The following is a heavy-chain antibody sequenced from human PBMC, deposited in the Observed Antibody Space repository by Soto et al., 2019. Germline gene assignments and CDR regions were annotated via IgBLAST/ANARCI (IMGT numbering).Heavy chain of an antibody. CDR3: VRDIAYRHYNWFDP. D-gene: IGHD6-13*01. Sequence: SETLSLTCTVSGGSVSSGSYYWSWIRQPPGKGLEWIGYIYYSGSTNYNPSLKSRVTISVDTSKNQFSLKLSSVTAADTAVYYCVRDIAYRHYNWFDPWXQG. V-gene: IGHV4-61*01. CDR2: IYYSGST. J-gene: IGHJ5*02. CDR1: GGSVSSGSYY.